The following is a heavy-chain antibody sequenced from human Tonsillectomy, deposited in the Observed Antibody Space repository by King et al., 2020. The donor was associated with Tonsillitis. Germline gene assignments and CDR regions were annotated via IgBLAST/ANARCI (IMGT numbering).Heavy chain of an antibody. D-gene: IGHD5-12*01. CDR2: INWNGDNM. V-gene: IGHV3-9*01. CDR3: TKDLVSGPGVAFDM. Sequence: VQLVESGGGLVQPGRSLRLSCAASGFTFDDYAIHWVRQAPGKGLEWVSGINWNGDNMAYEDSVKGRFTISRDNPKSSLYLQMNSLSAEDTALYYCTKDLVSGPGVAFDMWGQGTLVTVSS. CDR1: GFTFDDYA. J-gene: IGHJ3*02.